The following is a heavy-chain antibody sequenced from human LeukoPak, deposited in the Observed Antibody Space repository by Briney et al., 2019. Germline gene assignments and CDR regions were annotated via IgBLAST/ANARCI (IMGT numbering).Heavy chain of an antibody. D-gene: IGHD6-19*01. CDR1: GYTLTELS. V-gene: IGHV1-24*01. CDR3: ARDFQDDSSGWYFGY. CDR2: FDPEDGET. J-gene: IGHJ4*02. Sequence: GASVKVSCKVSGYTLTELSMHWVRQAPGKGLEWMGGFDPEDGETIYAQKFQGRVTMTEDTSTDTAYMELSSLRSDDTAVYYCARDFQDDSSGWYFGYWGQGTLVTVSS.